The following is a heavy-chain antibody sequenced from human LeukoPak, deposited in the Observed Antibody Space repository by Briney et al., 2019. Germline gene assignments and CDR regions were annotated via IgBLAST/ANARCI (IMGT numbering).Heavy chain of an antibody. V-gene: IGHV1-18*01. D-gene: IGHD5-18*01. CDR1: GYNFNRYA. CDR3: ARVSDTSMVTPGFDS. J-gene: IGHJ4*02. CDR2: VSTSNGDT. Sequence: ASVKVSCKTSGYNFNRYAITWVRQAPGQGLEWMGWVSTSNGDTNYADTFQGRVTMTTDSVTKTAYLGLRRLRSGDTAIYFCARVSDTSMVTPGFDSWGQGTLVTVSS.